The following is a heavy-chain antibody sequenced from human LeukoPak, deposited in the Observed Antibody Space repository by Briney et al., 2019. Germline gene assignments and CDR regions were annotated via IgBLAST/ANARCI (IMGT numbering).Heavy chain of an antibody. CDR3: ARPYCSGGSCYGGYFDY. V-gene: IGHV5-51*01. D-gene: IGHD2-15*01. CDR2: IYPGDSDT. J-gene: IGHJ4*02. CDR1: GYSFTSYW. Sequence: GESLKISCXGSGYSFTSYWIGWVRQMPGKGLEWMGIIYPGDSDTRYSPSFQGQVTISADKSISTAYLQWSSLKASDTAMYYCARPYCSGGSCYGGYFDYWGQGTLVTVSS.